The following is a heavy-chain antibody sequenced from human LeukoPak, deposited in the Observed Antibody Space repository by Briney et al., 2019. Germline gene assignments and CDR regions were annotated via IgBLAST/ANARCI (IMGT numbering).Heavy chain of an antibody. CDR3: ARGRAVAGAFFDY. CDR2: ISSSSSYI. V-gene: IGHV3-21*01. Sequence: GGSLRLSCAASGFTFSSYWMSWVRQAPGKGLEWVSSISSSSSYIYYADSVKGRFTISRDNAKNSLYLQMNSLRAEDTAVYYCARGRAVAGAFFDYWGQGTLVTVSS. J-gene: IGHJ4*02. CDR1: GFTFSSYW. D-gene: IGHD6-19*01.